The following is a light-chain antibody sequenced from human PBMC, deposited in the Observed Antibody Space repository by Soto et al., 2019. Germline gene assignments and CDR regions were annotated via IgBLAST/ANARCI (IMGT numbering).Light chain of an antibody. Sequence: ELLFTPSAATVCWCPGARTTLSCGASQSLPRNLAWYQHKPGQSPRLLIYGASARATGIPDRFSGGGSGAEYTLTISSLQSEDFAVYYCQHFGDSPITFGQGTRLE. CDR1: QSLPRN. V-gene: IGKV3-15*01. CDR2: GAS. CDR3: QHFGDSPIT. J-gene: IGKJ5*01.